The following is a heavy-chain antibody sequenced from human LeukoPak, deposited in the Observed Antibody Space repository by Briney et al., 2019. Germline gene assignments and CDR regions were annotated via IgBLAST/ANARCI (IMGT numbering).Heavy chain of an antibody. J-gene: IGHJ4*02. CDR2: IKQDGSEK. D-gene: IGHD1-1*01. Sequence: GGSLRLSCAASGFTFSSYWMSWVRQAPGKGLEWVANIKQDGSEKYHVDSVKGRFTISRDNAKNSLYLQMNSLRAEDTAVYYCARYNWNDGWVFDYWGQGTLVTVSS. CDR3: ARYNWNDGWVFDY. V-gene: IGHV3-7*01. CDR1: GFTFSSYW.